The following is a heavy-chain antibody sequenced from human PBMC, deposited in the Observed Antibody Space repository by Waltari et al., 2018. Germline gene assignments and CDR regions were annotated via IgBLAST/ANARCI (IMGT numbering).Heavy chain of an antibody. Sequence: QVQLVESGGGVVQPGGSLRLSCAASGFTFSSYGMHWVRQAPGKGLEWVAFIRYDGSNKYYADSVKGRFTISRDNSKNTLYLQMNSLRAEDTAVYYCAKARMGSDYYDSSGYYHYYYYYMDVWGKGTTVTISS. D-gene: IGHD3-22*01. CDR3: AKARMGSDYYDSSGYYHYYYYYMDV. CDR2: IRYDGSNK. V-gene: IGHV3-30*02. J-gene: IGHJ6*03. CDR1: GFTFSSYG.